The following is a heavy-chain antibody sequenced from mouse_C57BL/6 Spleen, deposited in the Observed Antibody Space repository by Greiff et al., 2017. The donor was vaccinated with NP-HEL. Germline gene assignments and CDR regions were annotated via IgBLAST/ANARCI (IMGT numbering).Heavy chain of an antibody. CDR1: GYTFTSYW. Sequence: QVQLQQPGAELVKPGASVKMSCKASGYTFTSYWIPWVKQRPGPGLEWIGDIYPGSGSTNYNQKFKSKATLTVDTSSSTAYMPLSSLPSEDSAVYYCALNWGEVMDYWGQGTSVTVSS. CDR2: IYPGSGST. V-gene: IGHV1-55*01. CDR3: ALNWGEVMDY. J-gene: IGHJ4*01. D-gene: IGHD4-1*01.